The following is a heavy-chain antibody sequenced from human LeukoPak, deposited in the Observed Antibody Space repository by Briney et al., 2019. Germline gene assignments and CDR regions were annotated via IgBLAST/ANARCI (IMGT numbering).Heavy chain of an antibody. CDR2: ICYSGST. V-gene: IGHV4-39*01. Sequence: SETLSLTCTVSGGSISSSSYYWGWIRQPPGKGLEWIGSICYSGSTYYNPSLKSRVTISVDTSKNQFSLKLSSVTAADTAVYYCATSVEMATRYYFDYWGQGTLVTVSS. D-gene: IGHD5-24*01. J-gene: IGHJ4*02. CDR3: ATSVEMATRYYFDY. CDR1: GGSISSSSYY.